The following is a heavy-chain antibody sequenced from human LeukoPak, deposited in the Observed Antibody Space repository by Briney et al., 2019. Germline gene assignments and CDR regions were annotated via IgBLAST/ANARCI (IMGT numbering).Heavy chain of an antibody. J-gene: IGHJ4*02. Sequence: ASVKVSCKTSGDTFTSYGMSWVRQDPGQGLEWMGGISAYNGNTNYAQKRLGRVTMTTDTSTSTAYMERRSLRYDDTAVYYCARSTYLPEDYWGQGTLVTVSS. CDR1: GDTFTSYG. V-gene: IGHV1-18*01. CDR3: ARSTYLPEDY. CDR2: ISAYNGNT.